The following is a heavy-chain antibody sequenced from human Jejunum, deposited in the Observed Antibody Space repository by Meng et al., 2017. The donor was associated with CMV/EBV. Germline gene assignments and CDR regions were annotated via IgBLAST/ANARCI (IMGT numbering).Heavy chain of an antibody. CDR2: ISTSGDTR. CDR3: ANVDASSHSWIG. CDR1: GFPFSSYA. J-gene: IGHJ4*02. D-gene: IGHD3-3*02. Sequence: SGFPFSSYAISWIRQAPGKGLEWVSGISTSGDTRNYADSVKGRFTISRDNSKNTLYLQMNDLRVEDTAVYYCANVDASSHSWIGWGQGTLVTVSS. V-gene: IGHV3-23*01.